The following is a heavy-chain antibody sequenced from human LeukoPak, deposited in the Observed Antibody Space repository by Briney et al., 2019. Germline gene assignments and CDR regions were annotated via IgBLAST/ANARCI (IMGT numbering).Heavy chain of an antibody. V-gene: IGHV3-11*01. J-gene: IGHJ6*03. CDR2: IGSSDSSI. CDR1: GFIFSDFY. D-gene: IGHD4-23*01. CDR3: AKASVGYYYYMDV. Sequence: GGSLRLSCAASGFIFSDFYMTWIRQAPGRGLEWVSYIGSSDSSIYYADSVKGRFTISRDNAKNSLYLQMNSLRAEDTALYYCAKASVGYYYYMDVWGKGTTVTISS.